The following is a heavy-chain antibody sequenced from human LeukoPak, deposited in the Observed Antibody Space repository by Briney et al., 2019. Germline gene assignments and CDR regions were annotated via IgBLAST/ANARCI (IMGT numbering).Heavy chain of an antibody. V-gene: IGHV3-23*01. D-gene: IGHD6-19*01. CDR1: GFTFSGYA. J-gene: IGHJ4*02. CDR3: AKRVSGWYQIDY. Sequence: TGGSLRLSCAASGFTFSGYAMSWVRQAPGKGLEWVSAITGNGVGTYYADSVKGRFTISRDNSKNTLYLQTNSLRADDTAVYYCAKRVSGWYQIDYWGQGTLVTVSS. CDR2: ITGNGVGT.